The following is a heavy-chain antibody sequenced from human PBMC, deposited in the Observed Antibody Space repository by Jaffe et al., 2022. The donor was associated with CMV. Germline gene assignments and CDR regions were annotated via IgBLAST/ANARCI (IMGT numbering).Heavy chain of an antibody. Sequence: QVQLVQSGAEVKKPGASVKVSCKASGYTFTSYDINWVRQATGQGLEWMGWMNPNSGNTGYAQKFQGRVTMTRNTSISTAYMELSSLRSEDTAVYYCARSAREGRAYGDYVSKVPAIRYYYYGMDVWGQGTTVTVSS. V-gene: IGHV1-8*01. J-gene: IGHJ6*02. D-gene: IGHD4-17*01. CDR1: GYTFTSYD. CDR2: MNPNSGNT. CDR3: ARSAREGRAYGDYVSKVPAIRYYYYGMDV.